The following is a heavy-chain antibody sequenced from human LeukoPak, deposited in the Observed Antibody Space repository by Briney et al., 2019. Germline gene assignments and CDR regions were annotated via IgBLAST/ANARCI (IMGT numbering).Heavy chain of an antibody. CDR1: GYSFSRYW. J-gene: IGHJ4*02. CDR3: ARHSYGYGGGLADS. D-gene: IGHD5-18*01. CDR2: IDPDDSYT. V-gene: IGHV5-10-1*01. Sequence: KSGESLKISCKTSGYSFSRYWTSWVRQVPGKGLEWMGRIDPDDSYTSYSPSSQGHVTISVDKSTSTAHLQWSSLKASDTAMYYCARHSYGYGGGLADSWGQGTLITVSS.